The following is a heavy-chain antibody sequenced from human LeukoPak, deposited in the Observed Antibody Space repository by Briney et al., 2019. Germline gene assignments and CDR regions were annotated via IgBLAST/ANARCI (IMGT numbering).Heavy chain of an antibody. CDR2: ISYEGSKK. J-gene: IGHJ4*02. CDR3: SFPTSAGHSGTELDL. V-gene: IGHV3-30*04. CDR1: GFPLNDRS. D-gene: IGHD1-26*01. Sequence: PGASLRLSCAASGFPLNDRSMHWVRQSPDKGLQWVAVISYEGSKKYYSDSVKGRFTISRDNSKNTVYLQMNSLKSEDMAVYARSFPTSAGHSGTELDLWGQGTLVTVSS.